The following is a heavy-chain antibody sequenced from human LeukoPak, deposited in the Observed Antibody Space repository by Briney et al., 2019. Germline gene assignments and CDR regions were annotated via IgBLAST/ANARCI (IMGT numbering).Heavy chain of an antibody. CDR2: ISYDGSNK. CDR3: AKESAPTNAFDI. Sequence: GRSLRLSCAASGFTFSSYGMHWVRQAPGKGLEWVAVISYDGSNKYYADSVKGRFAISRDNSKNTLYLQMNSLRAEDTAVYYCAKESAPTNAFDIWGQGTMVTVSS. D-gene: IGHD1-14*01. CDR1: GFTFSSYG. V-gene: IGHV3-30*18. J-gene: IGHJ3*02.